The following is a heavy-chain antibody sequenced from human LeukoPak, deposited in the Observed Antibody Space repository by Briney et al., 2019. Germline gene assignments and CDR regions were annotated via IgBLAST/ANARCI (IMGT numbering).Heavy chain of an antibody. D-gene: IGHD3-10*01. J-gene: IGHJ4*02. CDR3: ARRGSGNSIWVRSYYFDY. CDR1: GGSFSGYY. Sequence: SETLSLTCAVYGGSFSGYYWSWIRQPPGKGLEWIGETNHSGSTDYNPSLKSRVTISVDTSKNQFSLKLSSVTAADTAVYYCARRGSGNSIWVRSYYFDYWGQGTLVTVSS. V-gene: IGHV4-34*01. CDR2: TNHSGST.